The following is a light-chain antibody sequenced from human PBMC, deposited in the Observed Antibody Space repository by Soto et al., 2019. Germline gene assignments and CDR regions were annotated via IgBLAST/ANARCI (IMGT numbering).Light chain of an antibody. J-gene: IGKJ4*01. V-gene: IGKV1-39*01. CDR1: QRIDNY. CDR2: AAS. CDR3: QQSYTSPPT. Sequence: DIQMTQSPSSLPASVGDRVNITCRTTQRIDNYLNWYQQKPGKAPNLLIFAASSLQSGVPSRFSGSGSGTDFTLTISSLQPEDFATYYCQQSYTSPPTFGGGPKVEMK.